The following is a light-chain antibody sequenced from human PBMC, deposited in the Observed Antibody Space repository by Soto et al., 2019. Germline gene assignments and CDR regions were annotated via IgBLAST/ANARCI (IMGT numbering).Light chain of an antibody. J-gene: IGKJ1*01. V-gene: IGKV1-5*01. CDR1: QNISTW. CDR3: QQYTNTNNPWM. Sequence: DIQGTQSPPTPSASVVERVTNTLPAHQNISTWMAWYQQKPGKAPKLLVYDASTLQSGVASRFSGSGSGTEFTLIISGLQPDDSATYYCQQYTNTNNPWMFGQGTKVDIK. CDR2: DAS.